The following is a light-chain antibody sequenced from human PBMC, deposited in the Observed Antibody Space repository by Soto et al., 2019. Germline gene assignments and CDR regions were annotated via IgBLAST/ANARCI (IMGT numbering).Light chain of an antibody. J-gene: IGLJ1*01. CDR3: SSYTTARTQV. CDR2: EVS. Sequence: QSALTQPASVPGSPGQSITFSCTGTSSDIGRYNYVSWYQHHPGKAPKLLISEVSNRPSGVSNRFSASKSGNTASLTISGLQAEDEADYYCSSYTTARTQVFGTGTKLTVL. V-gene: IGLV2-14*01. CDR1: SSDIGRYNY.